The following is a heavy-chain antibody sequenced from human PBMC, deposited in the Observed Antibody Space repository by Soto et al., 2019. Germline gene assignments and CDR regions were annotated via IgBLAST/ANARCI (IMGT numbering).Heavy chain of an antibody. V-gene: IGHV3-30-3*01. Sequence: QVQLVESGGGVVQPGRSLRLSCAASGFTFSSYAMHWVRQAPGKGLEWVAVISYDGSNKYYADSVKGRFTISRDNSKNTLYLQMNGLRAEDTAVYYCARDGSYDSSGYYYWGQGTLVTVSS. CDR3: ARDGSYDSSGYYY. D-gene: IGHD3-22*01. J-gene: IGHJ4*02. CDR2: ISYDGSNK. CDR1: GFTFSSYA.